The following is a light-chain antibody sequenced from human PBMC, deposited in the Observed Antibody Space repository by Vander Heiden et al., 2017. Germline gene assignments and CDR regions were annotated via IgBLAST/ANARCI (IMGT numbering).Light chain of an antibody. Sequence: DIQMTQSLSSLSASVGNRVTIPHRAGQSISSHLNWYQPEPGKATKLLIYAAASLQSGVASRFSGSGCGTDFTPTIISLQPEDFATYYCQQSYSTLRLTFGGGTKVEIK. J-gene: IGKJ4*01. V-gene: IGKV1-39*01. CDR2: AAA. CDR3: QQSYSTLRLT. CDR1: QSISSH.